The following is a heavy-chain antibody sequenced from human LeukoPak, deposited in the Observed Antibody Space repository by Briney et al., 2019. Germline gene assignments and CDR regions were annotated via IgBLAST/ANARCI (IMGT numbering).Heavy chain of an antibody. J-gene: IGHJ6*02. CDR2: IWYDGSNK. V-gene: IGHV3-33*01. D-gene: IGHD2-21*02. CDR3: ARSDQYYYYYYGMDV. Sequence: GGSLRLSCAASGFTFSSYGMHWVRQAPGKGLEWVAVIWYDGSNKYYADSVKGRFTISGDNSKNTLYLQMNSLRAEDTAVYYCARSDQYYYYYYGMDVWGQGTTVTVSS. CDR1: GFTFSSYG.